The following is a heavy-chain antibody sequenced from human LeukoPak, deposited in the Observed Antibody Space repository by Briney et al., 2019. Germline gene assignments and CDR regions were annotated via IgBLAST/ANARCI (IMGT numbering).Heavy chain of an antibody. CDR3: AGPRTLTNDF. V-gene: IGHV3-23*01. CDR1: GFSFSSYS. Sequence: GGSLRLSCVASGFSFSSYSMNWVRQAPGKGLEWVSAIRSNGGSQYCAESVKGRFTISRDNSKNTLYLQMNRLRAEDTAIYYCAGPRTLTNDFWGQGTLVTVSS. CDR2: IRSNGGSQ. J-gene: IGHJ4*02.